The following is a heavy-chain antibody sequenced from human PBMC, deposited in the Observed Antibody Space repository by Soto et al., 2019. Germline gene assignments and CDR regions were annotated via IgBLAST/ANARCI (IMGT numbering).Heavy chain of an antibody. V-gene: IGHV3-48*03. CDR2: ISYTSTTL. J-gene: IGHJ4*02. Sequence: EVQLVASGGDLVPPGGSLRISCAVSGLTFSTDEMNWVRQAPGKGLEWLAYISYTSTTLKYADSVKGRFAVSRDNAKKSLYLQMNNLRVEDTAIYYCVREGGSLAFDSWGQGTLVTVSS. CDR1: GLTFSTDE. CDR3: VREGGSLAFDS. D-gene: IGHD1-1*01.